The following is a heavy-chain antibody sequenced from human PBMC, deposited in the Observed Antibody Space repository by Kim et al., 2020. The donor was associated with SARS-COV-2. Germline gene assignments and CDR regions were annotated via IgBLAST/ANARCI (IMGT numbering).Heavy chain of an antibody. J-gene: IGHJ6*02. D-gene: IGHD6-19*01. Sequence: GGSLRLSCAASGFTFSSYGMHWVRQAPGKGLEWVAVISYDGSNKYYADSVKGRFTISRDNSKNTLYLQMNSLRAEDTAVYYCAKESGWYYYYGMDVWGQGTTVTVSS. V-gene: IGHV3-30*18. CDR1: GFTFSSYG. CDR3: AKESGWYYYYGMDV. CDR2: ISYDGSNK.